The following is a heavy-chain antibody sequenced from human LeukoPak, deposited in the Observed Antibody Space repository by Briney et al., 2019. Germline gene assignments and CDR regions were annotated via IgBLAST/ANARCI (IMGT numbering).Heavy chain of an antibody. CDR1: GSTFTSYC. D-gene: IGHD3-22*01. V-gene: IGHV1-18*01. J-gene: IGHJ4*02. CDR3: ARYPHDYDSSGYIYYFDY. CDR2: ISTYNGNT. Sequence: PRASVKLSCTASGSTFTSYCISWVRQAAGQGLEWMGWISTYNGNTNNAQKLQGRVTMTTDTTTSTAYMELRSLRSDDTAVYYCARYPHDYDSSGYIYYFDYWGQGTLVTVSS.